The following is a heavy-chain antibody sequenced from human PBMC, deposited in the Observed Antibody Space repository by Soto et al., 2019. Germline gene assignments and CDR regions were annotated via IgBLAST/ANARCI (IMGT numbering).Heavy chain of an antibody. J-gene: IGHJ5*02. Sequence: PSETLSLTCAVYGGSFSGYYWSWIRQPPGKGLEWIGEINHSGSTNYNPSLKSRVTISVDTSKNQFSLKLSSVTAADTAVYYCARGLTGTSYNWFDPWGQGTLVTVS. CDR3: ARGLTGTSYNWFDP. V-gene: IGHV4-34*01. D-gene: IGHD1-20*01. CDR1: GGSFSGYY. CDR2: INHSGST.